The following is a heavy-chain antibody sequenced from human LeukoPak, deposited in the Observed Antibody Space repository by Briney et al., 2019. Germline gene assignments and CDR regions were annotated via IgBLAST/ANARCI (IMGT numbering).Heavy chain of an antibody. CDR2: ISSSSSYI. J-gene: IGHJ4*02. D-gene: IGHD3-22*01. CDR3: AREGGEYYYDSSGYWD. V-gene: IGHV3-21*01. CDR1: GFTFSSYS. Sequence: GGSLRLSCAASGFTFSSYSMNWVRQAPGKGLEWVSSISSSSSYIYYADSVKGRFTISRDNAKNSLYLQMNSLRAEDTAVYYCAREGGEYYYDSSGYWDWGQGTLVTVSS.